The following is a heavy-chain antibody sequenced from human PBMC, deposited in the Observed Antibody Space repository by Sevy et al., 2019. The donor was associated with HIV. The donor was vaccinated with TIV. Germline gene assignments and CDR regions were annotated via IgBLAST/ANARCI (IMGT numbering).Heavy chain of an antibody. J-gene: IGHJ6*02. CDR2: MSNSGTTI. V-gene: IGHV3-11*01. D-gene: IGHD3-10*01. CDR1: GFMFSDYH. CDR3: ARAWFGEADGMDV. Sequence: GGSLRLSCAASGFMFSDYHMSWIRQAPGKGLEWISYMSNSGTTIYYAESVKGRFSISSDNAEKSLYLQMNSLRAEDTAVYYCARAWFGEADGMDVWGQGTTVTVSS.